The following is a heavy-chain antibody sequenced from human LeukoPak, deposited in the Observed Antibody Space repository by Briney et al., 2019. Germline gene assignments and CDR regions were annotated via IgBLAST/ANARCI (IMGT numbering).Heavy chain of an antibody. Sequence: SETLSLTCTVSGGSISSSRYYWGWIRQPPGKGLEWIGSIYYSGSTYYNPSLKSRVTISVDTSKNQFSLKLSSVTAADTAVYYCARGGSSPDYWGQGTLVTVSS. D-gene: IGHD6-13*01. J-gene: IGHJ4*02. V-gene: IGHV4-39*07. CDR2: IYYSGST. CDR1: GGSISSSRYY. CDR3: ARGGSSPDY.